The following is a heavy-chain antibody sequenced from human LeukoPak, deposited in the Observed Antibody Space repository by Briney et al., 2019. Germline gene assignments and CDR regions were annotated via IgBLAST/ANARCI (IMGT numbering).Heavy chain of an antibody. Sequence: SETLSLTCTVSGGSISSSSYYWGWIRQPPGKGLEWIGSIYYSGSTYYNPSLKSRVTISVDTSKNQFSLKLSSVTAADTAVYYCARALRADYKIYYFDYWGQGTLVTVSS. CDR2: IYYSGST. CDR3: ARALRADYKIYYFDY. CDR1: GGSISSSSYY. J-gene: IGHJ4*02. D-gene: IGHD5-24*01. V-gene: IGHV4-39*07.